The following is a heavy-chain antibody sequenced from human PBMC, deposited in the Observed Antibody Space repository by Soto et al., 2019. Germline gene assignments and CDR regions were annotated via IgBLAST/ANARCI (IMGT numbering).Heavy chain of an antibody. Sequence: ASVNVSCKVSGYPLTELSMHWLRQAPGKGIQWMRGCDAEDGETICAQKFQGRVSMTEDTSTDTAYMELSSLRSEDTAVYYCATGTAGAWFDPWGQGTLVTVSS. D-gene: IGHD1-1*01. J-gene: IGHJ5*02. V-gene: IGHV1-24*01. CDR1: GYPLTELS. CDR3: ATGTAGAWFDP. CDR2: CDAEDGET.